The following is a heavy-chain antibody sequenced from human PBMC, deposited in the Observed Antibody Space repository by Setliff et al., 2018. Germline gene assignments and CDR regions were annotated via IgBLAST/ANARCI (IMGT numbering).Heavy chain of an antibody. V-gene: IGHV4-34*01. J-gene: IGHJ6*03. CDR2: INHRGST. Sequence: SETLSLTCAAYGGTFSDYHWTWIRQSPEKGLEWIGEINHRGSTNYNPSLKSRVTISVDTSKNQFSLKLSSVTAADTAVYYCARHVSPNPSYYNFWSGYSGGSYYYYYYYMDVWGKGTTVTVSS. CDR3: ARHVSPNPSYYNFWSGYSGGSYYYYYYYMDV. D-gene: IGHD3-3*01. CDR1: GGTFSDYH.